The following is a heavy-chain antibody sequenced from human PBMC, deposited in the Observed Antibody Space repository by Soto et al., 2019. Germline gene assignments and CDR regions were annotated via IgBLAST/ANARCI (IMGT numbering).Heavy chain of an antibody. D-gene: IGHD2-8*01. Sequence: ASVKVSCKASGYTFTSYCISWVRQAPGQGLEWMGWISAYNGNTNYAQKLQGRVTMTTDTSTSTAYMELRSLRSDDTAVYYCARDAKDIVLMVYALFDALDIWGKETLVTVSS. CDR3: ARDAKDIVLMVYALFDALDI. V-gene: IGHV1-18*01. J-gene: IGHJ3*02. CDR2: ISAYNGNT. CDR1: GYTFTSYC.